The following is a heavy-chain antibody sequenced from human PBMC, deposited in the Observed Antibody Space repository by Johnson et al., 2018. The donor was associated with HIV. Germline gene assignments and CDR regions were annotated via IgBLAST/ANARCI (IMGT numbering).Heavy chain of an antibody. J-gene: IGHJ3*02. V-gene: IGHV3-64*01. Sequence: RQAPGKGLEYVSAISSDGGTTYYANSVKGRFTISRDNSKNTLYLQMGSLRADDMAVYYCARGSGQWLAAGLIQGTAFDIWGQGTMVTVSS. D-gene: IGHD6-19*01. CDR2: ISSDGGTT. CDR3: ARGSGQWLAAGLIQGTAFDI.